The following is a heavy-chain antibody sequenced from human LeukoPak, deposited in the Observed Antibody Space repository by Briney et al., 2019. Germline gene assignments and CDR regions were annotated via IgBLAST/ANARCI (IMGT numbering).Heavy chain of an antibody. CDR2: FDPEDGET. D-gene: IGHD6-19*01. CDR1: GYTLTELS. J-gene: IGHJ4*02. Sequence: ASVKVSCKVSGYTLTELSMHWVRQAPGKGLEWMGGFDPEDGETIYAQKFQGRVTMTEDTSTDTAYMELSSLRSEGTAVYYCATDQNSSGWYGFDYWGQGTLVTVSS. V-gene: IGHV1-24*01. CDR3: ATDQNSSGWYGFDY.